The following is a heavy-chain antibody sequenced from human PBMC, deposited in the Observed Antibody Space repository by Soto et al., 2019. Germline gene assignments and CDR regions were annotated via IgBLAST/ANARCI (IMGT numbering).Heavy chain of an antibody. Sequence: EVQLLESGGGLVQPGGSLRLACAASGFSFSSYAMVWVRQAPGKGLEWVSVISARGGSSYFADSVKGRFTISRDNSKNVLSLEMNSLRAEDTATDFCAKGSIEYSASVDHWGHGALVLVSS. J-gene: IGHJ4*01. CDR3: AKGSIEYSASVDH. D-gene: IGHD5-12*01. V-gene: IGHV3-23*01. CDR2: ISARGGSS. CDR1: GFSFSSYA.